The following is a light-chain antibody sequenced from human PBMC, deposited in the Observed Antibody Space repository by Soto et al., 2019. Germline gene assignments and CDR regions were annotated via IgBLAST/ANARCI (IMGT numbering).Light chain of an antibody. V-gene: IGKV1-39*01. CDR3: QQSYTITYT. Sequence: DIQMTQSPSSLPASVGDRVTLTCRASQSISTYLNWYQQKPGKAPKLVIYAASSLQSGVPSRLSGSGSGTDFTLTISSLQPEDFATYYCQQSYTITYTFGQGTKLEIK. J-gene: IGKJ2*01. CDR1: QSISTY. CDR2: AAS.